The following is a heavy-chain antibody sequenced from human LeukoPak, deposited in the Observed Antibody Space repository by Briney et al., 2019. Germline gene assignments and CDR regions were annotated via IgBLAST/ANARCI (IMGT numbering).Heavy chain of an antibody. D-gene: IGHD2-2*01. Sequence: SVKVSCKASGGTFSSYAISWVRQAPGQGLEWMGRIIPILGIANYAQKFQGRVTITADKSTSTAYMELSSLRSEDTAVYYCARDSFAAEDCSTTSCPFDYWGQGTLVTVSS. CDR1: GGTFSSYA. J-gene: IGHJ4*02. CDR2: IIPILGIA. V-gene: IGHV1-69*04. CDR3: ARDSFAAEDCSTTSCPFDY.